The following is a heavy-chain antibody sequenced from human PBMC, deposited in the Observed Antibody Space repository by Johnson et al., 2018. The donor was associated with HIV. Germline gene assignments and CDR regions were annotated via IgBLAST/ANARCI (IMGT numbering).Heavy chain of an antibody. V-gene: IGHV3-30*04. CDR1: GFTFSSYV. D-gene: IGHD2-15*01. Sequence: QVQLVESGGGVVQPGRSLRLSCAASGFTFSSYVMHWVRQAPGKGLEWVAVMSYDGSNKYYAASVKGRFTISRHNSKNTLYLQMTSLRAEDTAVYYCARGTRERWLFDSWVSHSGSMRDAFDIWGQGTMVTVSS. CDR2: MSYDGSNK. CDR3: ARGTRERWLFDSWVSHSGSMRDAFDI. J-gene: IGHJ3*02.